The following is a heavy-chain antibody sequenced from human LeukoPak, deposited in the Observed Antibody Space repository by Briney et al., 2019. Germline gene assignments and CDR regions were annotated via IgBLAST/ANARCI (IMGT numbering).Heavy chain of an antibody. J-gene: IGHJ4*02. Sequence: GGSLRLSCAVSGFTFSDYWMSWVRQPPGKGLEWVANINHDGNEKYYVDSVMGRFTISRDNAKNSLYLQMNSLSVEDTAVYFCARSPTTGTTDFWGQGTLVTVSS. CDR2: INHDGNEK. D-gene: IGHD1-7*01. V-gene: IGHV3-7*01. CDR1: GFTFSDYW. CDR3: ARSPTTGTTDF.